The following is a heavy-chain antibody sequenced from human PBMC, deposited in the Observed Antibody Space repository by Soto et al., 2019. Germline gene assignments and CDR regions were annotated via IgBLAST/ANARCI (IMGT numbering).Heavy chain of an antibody. V-gene: IGHV3-30-3*01. Sequence: QVQLVESGGGVVQPGRSLRLSCAASGFTFSSYAMHWVRQAPGKGLEWVAVISYDGSNKYYADSVKGRFTISRDNSKNTLYLQMNSLRAEDMAVYYCARGGWTYSGSYLGYWGQGTLVTVSS. J-gene: IGHJ4*02. CDR1: GFTFSSYA. D-gene: IGHD1-26*01. CDR3: ARGGWTYSGSYLGY. CDR2: ISYDGSNK.